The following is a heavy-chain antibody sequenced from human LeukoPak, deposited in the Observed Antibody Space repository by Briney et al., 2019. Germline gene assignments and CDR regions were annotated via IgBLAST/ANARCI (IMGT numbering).Heavy chain of an antibody. J-gene: IGHJ4*02. V-gene: IGHV3-30*02. CDR2: IWYDEITK. CDR1: GFTFRSYG. CDR3: AKVPVSVRGVSYYFDY. D-gene: IGHD3-10*02. Sequence: GGSPRLSCVASGFTFRSYGIHWVRQAPGKGLEWLAFIWYDEITKDYADSVKGRFTISRDNSKNTLYLQMNSLRAEDTAVYYCAKVPVSVRGVSYYFDYWGQGTLVTVSS.